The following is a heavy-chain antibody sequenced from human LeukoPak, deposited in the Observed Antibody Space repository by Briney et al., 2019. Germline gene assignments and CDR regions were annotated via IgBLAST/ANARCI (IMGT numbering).Heavy chain of an antibody. CDR1: GGSISSGGYY. V-gene: IGHV4-30-4*02. CDR2: IYLSGIT. Sequence: SDTLSLTCTVSGGSISSGGYYWSWIRQHPGRGLERFGYIYLSGITYYHPSLKSRFTISIDTSKNQFSLKLSSVTAADTAVFYCARVSRGEENPTFDIWGQGTMVTVSS. D-gene: IGHD3-10*01. CDR3: ARVSRGEENPTFDI. J-gene: IGHJ3*02.